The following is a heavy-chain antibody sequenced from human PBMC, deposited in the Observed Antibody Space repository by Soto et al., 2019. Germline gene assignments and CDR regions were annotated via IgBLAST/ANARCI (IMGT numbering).Heavy chain of an antibody. CDR2: ISYDGSNK. Sequence: LRLSCAASGFTFSSYAMHWVRQAPGKGLEWVAVISYDGSNKYYADSVKGRFTISRDNSKNTLYLQMNSLRAEDTAVYYCARGKGVGALRGYDFDAFDIWGQGTMVTVSS. D-gene: IGHD1-26*01. V-gene: IGHV3-30-3*01. J-gene: IGHJ3*02. CDR3: ARGKGVGALRGYDFDAFDI. CDR1: GFTFSSYA.